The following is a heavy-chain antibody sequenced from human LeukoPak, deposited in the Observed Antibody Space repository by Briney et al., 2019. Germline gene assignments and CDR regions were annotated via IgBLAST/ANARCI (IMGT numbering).Heavy chain of an antibody. CDR2: INHSGST. J-gene: IGHJ4*02. CDR1: GGSFSGYY. D-gene: IGHD3-3*01. CDR3: ARAGWSGYYLDY. Sequence: PSETLSLTCAVYGGSFSGYYWSWIRQPPGKGLEWIGEINHSGSTNYNPFLKSRVTISVDTSKNQFSLKLSSVTAADTAVYYCARAGWSGYYLDYWGQGTLVTVSS. V-gene: IGHV4-34*01.